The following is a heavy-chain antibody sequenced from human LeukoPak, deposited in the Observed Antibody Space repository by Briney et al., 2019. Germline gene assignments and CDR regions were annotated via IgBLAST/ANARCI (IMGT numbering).Heavy chain of an antibody. CDR1: GLTVSSNY. Sequence: GGSLRLSCAASGLTVSSNYMTWVRQAPGRGLEWVSVVYTGGSTYSADSVKGRFTISRDNSKNTLYLQMNGLRAEDTAVYYCSRGLAAAGLYFEYWGPGTLVTVSS. J-gene: IGHJ4*02. CDR3: SRGLAAAGLYFEY. V-gene: IGHV3-53*01. CDR2: VYTGGST. D-gene: IGHD6-13*01.